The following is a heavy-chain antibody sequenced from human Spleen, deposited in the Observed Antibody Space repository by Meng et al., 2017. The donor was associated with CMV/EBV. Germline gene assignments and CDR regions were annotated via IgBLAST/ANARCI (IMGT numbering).Heavy chain of an antibody. Sequence: GGSLRLSCAASGFTFSSYEMNWVRQAPGKGLEWISYISSGGSPIYYADSVKGRFTISRDNAKNSLYLQMNSLRAEDTAVYYCARSSRDGYNHPGYFDYWGQGTLVTVSS. V-gene: IGHV3-48*03. CDR1: GFTFSSYE. CDR3: ARSSRDGYNHPGYFDY. D-gene: IGHD5-24*01. CDR2: ISSGGSPI. J-gene: IGHJ4*02.